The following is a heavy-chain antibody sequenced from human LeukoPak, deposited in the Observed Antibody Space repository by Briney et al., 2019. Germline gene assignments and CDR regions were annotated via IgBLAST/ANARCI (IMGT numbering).Heavy chain of an antibody. CDR1: GFTVSSNY. D-gene: IGHD3-22*01. CDR2: FYSGGTT. CDR3: AKGYSSGYYLFDY. V-gene: IGHV3-53*01. J-gene: IGHJ4*02. Sequence: GGSLRLSCAASGFTVSSNYMSWVRQGPGKGLEWASAFYSGGTTYYADSVKGRFTISRDNSRITLYLHMNSLRAEDTAIYYCAKGYSSGYYLFDYWGQGTLVTVSS.